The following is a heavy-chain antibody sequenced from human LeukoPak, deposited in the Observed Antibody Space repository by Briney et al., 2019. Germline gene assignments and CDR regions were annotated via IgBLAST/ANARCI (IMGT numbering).Heavy chain of an antibody. Sequence: PGGSLRLSCAASGFTFSSYSMTWVRQAPGKGLEWVSYISISSDTISYADSVEGRFTISRDNAKNSLYLQMSSLRAEDTAVYYCAREVYYGSGSPRLDYWGQGTLVTVSS. CDR2: ISISSDTI. D-gene: IGHD3-10*01. J-gene: IGHJ4*02. CDR3: AREVYYGSGSPRLDY. V-gene: IGHV3-48*01. CDR1: GFTFSSYS.